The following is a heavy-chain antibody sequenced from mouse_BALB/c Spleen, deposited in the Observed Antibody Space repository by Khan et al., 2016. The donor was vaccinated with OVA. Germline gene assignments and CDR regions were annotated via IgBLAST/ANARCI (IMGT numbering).Heavy chain of an antibody. D-gene: IGHD1-1*01. V-gene: IGHV1-7*01. CDR3: ARRGLRWDFDY. Sequence: VQLVESGAELAKPGASVKMSCKASGYTFINYWILWVKQRPGQGLEWIGYINPSTAYTEYNQNFKDKATLTADKSSRTAYMQLSILTSEDSAVYYCARRGLRWDFDYWGQGTTLTVSS. J-gene: IGHJ2*01. CDR2: INPSTAYT. CDR1: GYTFINYW.